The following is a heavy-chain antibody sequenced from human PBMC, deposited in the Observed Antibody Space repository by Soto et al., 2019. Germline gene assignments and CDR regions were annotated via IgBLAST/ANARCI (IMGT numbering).Heavy chain of an antibody. V-gene: IGHV1-18*01. CDR3: AMVDVYVTPSPQDV. CDR1: GYTCTRYG. CDR2: INTYNGNT. Sequence: QVQLVQCGAEVKNPGASVKVSCKASGYTCTRYGIGWARQAHGQGLEWMGWINTYNGNTNYAQNVQGRVTLTTDTSSSTAYMDLRSLRSNDTAIYYCAMVDVYVTPSPQDVWGQGTTVIVSS. J-gene: IGHJ6*02. D-gene: IGHD3-16*01.